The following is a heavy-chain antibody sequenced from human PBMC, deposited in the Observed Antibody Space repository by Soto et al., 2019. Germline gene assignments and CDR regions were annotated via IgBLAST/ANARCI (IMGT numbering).Heavy chain of an antibody. D-gene: IGHD2-15*01. Sequence: QVQLVQSGAEVKKPGASVKVSCKASGYTFNNYGISWVRQAPGQGLEWMGWIGPYNGNTDHAQNFQGRVTMTTDTSTNTAYMELRSLRSDDTALYYCARCYCSVGSCYTGWNFDLLGRGTLVTVSS. CDR3: ARCYCSVGSCYTGWNFDL. J-gene: IGHJ2*01. CDR1: GYTFNNYG. V-gene: IGHV1-18*01. CDR2: IGPYNGNT.